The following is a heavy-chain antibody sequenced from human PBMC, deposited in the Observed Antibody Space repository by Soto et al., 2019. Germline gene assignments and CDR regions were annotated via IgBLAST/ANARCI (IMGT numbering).Heavy chain of an antibody. CDR2: IRNSGSDT. V-gene: IGHV3-23*01. CDR3: ARVVSGNYFDY. CDR1: GFSISNYA. J-gene: IGHJ4*02. D-gene: IGHD3-10*01. Sequence: GGSLRLSCAASGFSISNYAMNWVRQAPGKGLEWVSMIRNSGSDTYYADSVKGRFTVSTDNSKNTLYLQMSSLRAEDTAVYYCARVVSGNYFDYWGQGTLVTVSS.